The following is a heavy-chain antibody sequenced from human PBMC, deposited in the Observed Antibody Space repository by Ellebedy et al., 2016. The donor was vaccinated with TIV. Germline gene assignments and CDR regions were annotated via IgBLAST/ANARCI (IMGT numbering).Heavy chain of an antibody. CDR3: ARERGQGAGPSDY. D-gene: IGHD1-26*01. Sequence: SETLSLTXTVSGYSISSGYYWGWIRQPPGKGLEWIGSIYHSGSTYYNPSLKSRVTISVDTSKNQFSLKLSSVTAADTAVYYCARERGQGAGPSDYWGQGTLVTVSS. CDR2: IYHSGST. V-gene: IGHV4-38-2*02. J-gene: IGHJ4*02. CDR1: GYSISSGYY.